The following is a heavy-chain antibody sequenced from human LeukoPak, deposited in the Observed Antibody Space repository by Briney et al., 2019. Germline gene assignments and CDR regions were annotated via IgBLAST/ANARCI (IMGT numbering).Heavy chain of an antibody. V-gene: IGHV1-18*01. CDR1: GYTFTSYV. J-gene: IGHJ5*02. CDR2: ISAYNGNT. CDR3: GREREIVEYCSTTTFHLEWFDP. D-gene: IGHD2/OR15-2a*01. Sequence: GASVKVSCKASGYTFTSYVISWVRQAPGQGLEWMGWISAYNGNTNYAQNLQGRVTMSTDTSTSTAYMELRSLRSDDTAVYYPGREREIVEYCSTTTFHLEWFDPWGQGTLVTVSS.